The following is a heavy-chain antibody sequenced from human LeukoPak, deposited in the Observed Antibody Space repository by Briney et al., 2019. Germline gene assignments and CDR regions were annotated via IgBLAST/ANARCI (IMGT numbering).Heavy chain of an antibody. V-gene: IGHV3-30-3*01. D-gene: IGHD3-3*01. CDR2: ISYDGSNK. Sequence: PGRSLRLSCAASGFTFSSYAMHWVRQAPGKGLEWAAVISYDGSNKYYADSVKGRFTISRDNSKNTLYLQMNSLRAEDTAVYYCAIQSAPKKGAIRWGQGTLVTVSS. CDR3: AIQSAPKKGAIR. CDR1: GFTFSSYA. J-gene: IGHJ4*02.